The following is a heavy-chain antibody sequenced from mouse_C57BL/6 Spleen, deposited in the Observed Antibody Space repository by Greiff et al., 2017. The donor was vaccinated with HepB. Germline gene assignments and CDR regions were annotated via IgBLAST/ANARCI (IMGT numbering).Heavy chain of an antibody. J-gene: IGHJ2*01. CDR1: GYAFSSYW. D-gene: IGHD1-1*01. CDR2: IYPGDGDT. V-gene: IGHV1-80*01. CDR3: ARNGNPYYFDY. Sequence: QVQLQHSGAELVKPGASVKISCKASGYAFSSYWMNWVKQRPGKGLEWIGQIYPGDGDTNYNGKFKGKATLTADKSSSTAYMQLSSLTSEDSAVYFCARNGNPYYFDYWGQGTTLTVSS.